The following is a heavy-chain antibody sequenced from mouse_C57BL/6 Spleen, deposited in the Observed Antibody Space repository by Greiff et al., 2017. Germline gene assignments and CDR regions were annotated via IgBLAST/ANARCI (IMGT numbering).Heavy chain of an antibody. V-gene: IGHV1-52*01. D-gene: IGHD4-1*01. CDR2: IDPSDSET. CDR3: ARGNWDEGYFDV. CDR1: GYTFTSYW. J-gene: IGHJ1*03. Sequence: VKLQESGAELVRPGSSVKLSCKASGYTFTSYWMHWVKQRPIQGLEWIGNIDPSDSETHYNQKFKDKATLTVDKSSSTAYMQLSSLTSEDSAVYYCARGNWDEGYFDVWGTGTTVTVSS.